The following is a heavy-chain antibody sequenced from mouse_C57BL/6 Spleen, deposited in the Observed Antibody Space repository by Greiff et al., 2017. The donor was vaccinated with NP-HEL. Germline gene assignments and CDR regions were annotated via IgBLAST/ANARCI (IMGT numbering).Heavy chain of an antibody. V-gene: IGHV1-39*01. CDR2: LNPNYGTT. D-gene: IGHD1-1*01. CDR3: ARSIYYYGSSYVDYAMDY. CDR1: GYSFTDYN. J-gene: IGHJ4*01. Sequence: VQLQQSGPELVKPGASVKISCKSSGYSFTDYNMNWVKQSNGKSLEWIGVLNPNYGTTSYNQKFKGKATLTVDQSSSTAYMQLNSLTSEDSAVYYCARSIYYYGSSYVDYAMDYWGQGTSVTVSS.